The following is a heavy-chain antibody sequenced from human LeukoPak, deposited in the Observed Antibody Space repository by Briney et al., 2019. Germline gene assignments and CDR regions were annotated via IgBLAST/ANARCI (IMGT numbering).Heavy chain of an antibody. D-gene: IGHD3-10*01. CDR2: IRYDGSNK. CDR1: GFTFSSYG. CDR3: AKEGYPGYYGSGSYSYYFDY. J-gene: IGHJ4*02. V-gene: IGHV3-30*02. Sequence: GGSLRLSCAASGFTFSSYGMHWVRQAPGKGLEWVAFIRYDGSNKYYADSVKGRFTISRDNSKNTLYLQMNSLRAEDTDVYYWAKEGYPGYYGSGSYSYYFDYWGQGTLVTVSS.